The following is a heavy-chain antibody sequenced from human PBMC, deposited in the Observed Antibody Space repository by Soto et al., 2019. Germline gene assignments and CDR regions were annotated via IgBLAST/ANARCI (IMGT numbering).Heavy chain of an antibody. J-gene: IGHJ4*02. CDR1: GGSISSYY. V-gene: IGHV4-59*08. D-gene: IGHD3-10*01. CDR2: IYNSGST. Sequence: QVQLQESGPGLVKPSETLSLTCTVSGGSISSYYWTWIRQPPGKGLEWFGFIYNSGSTHYNPSLRSRLPISVDTSKNQFSLKLRSVTAADTAVYYCASMGYHYGSGSYPLDYWGQGTLVTVSS. CDR3: ASMGYHYGSGSYPLDY.